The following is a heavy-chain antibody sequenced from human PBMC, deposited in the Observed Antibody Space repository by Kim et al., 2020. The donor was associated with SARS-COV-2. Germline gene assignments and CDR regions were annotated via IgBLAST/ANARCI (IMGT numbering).Heavy chain of an antibody. CDR1: GFTFSSYA. Sequence: GGSLRLSCAASGFTFSSYAMHWVRQAPGKGLEYVSAISSNGGSTYYANSVKGRFTISRDNSKNTLYLQMGSLRAEDMAVYYCARGKYSSSWPTFDYWGQGTLVTVSS. CDR3: ARGKYSSSWPTFDY. J-gene: IGHJ4*02. V-gene: IGHV3-64*01. D-gene: IGHD6-13*01. CDR2: ISSNGGST.